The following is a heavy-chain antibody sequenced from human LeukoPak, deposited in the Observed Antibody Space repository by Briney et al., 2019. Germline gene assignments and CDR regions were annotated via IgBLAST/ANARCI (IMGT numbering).Heavy chain of an antibody. V-gene: IGHV3-30*18. D-gene: IGHD1-20*01. CDR1: GFTFSSYG. CDR3: AKMHITGTTAAYYFDY. J-gene: IGHJ4*02. CDR2: ISYDGSNK. Sequence: GGSLRLSCAASGFTFSSYGMHWVHQAPGKGLEWVAVISYDGSNKYYADSVKGRFTISRDNSKNTLYLQMNSLRAEDTAVYYCAKMHITGTTAAYYFDYWGQGTLVTVSS.